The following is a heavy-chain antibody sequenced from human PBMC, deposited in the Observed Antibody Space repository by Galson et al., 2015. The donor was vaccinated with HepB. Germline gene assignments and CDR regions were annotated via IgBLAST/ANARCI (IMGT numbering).Heavy chain of an antibody. Sequence: SVKVSCKASGYTFTSYYMHWVRQAPGQGLEWMGIINPSGGSTSYAQKFQGRVTMTRDTSTSTVYMELSSLRSEDTAVYYCAREVVAADYYYYGMDVWGQGTTVTVSS. CDR2: INPSGGST. V-gene: IGHV1-46*01. CDR1: GYTFTSYY. J-gene: IGHJ6*02. D-gene: IGHD2-15*01. CDR3: AREVVAADYYYYGMDV.